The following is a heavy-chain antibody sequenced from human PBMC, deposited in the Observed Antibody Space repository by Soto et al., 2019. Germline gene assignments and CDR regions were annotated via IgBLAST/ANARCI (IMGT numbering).Heavy chain of an antibody. V-gene: IGHV4-39*01. CDR2: MFYSGLT. CDR1: GYSFSSSDYY. Sequence: AVTMSLTCRVAGYSFSSSDYYLAWIRQPPGKGLEWIGSMFYSGLTYYNPSLKSRVTLSVDTSKNQFSVRLNSVTAADTAVYYCAPLTVSLSGPYGIHVWGQGTTVTVSS. D-gene: IGHD2-15*01. J-gene: IGHJ6*02. CDR3: APLTVSLSGPYGIHV.